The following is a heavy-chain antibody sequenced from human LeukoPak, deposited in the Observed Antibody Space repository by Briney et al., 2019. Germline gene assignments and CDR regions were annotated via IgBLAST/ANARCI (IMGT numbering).Heavy chain of an antibody. CDR3: ARAPTVTTGDY. V-gene: IGHV1-2*02. CDR2: INPNSGGT. Sequence: ASVNVSCKPSGYTFTGYYMHWVGQAAGQGVEGMGWINPNSGGTKYAQKFQGRVTMTRDTSISPAYMELSRLRSDDTAVYCCARAPTVTTGDYWGQGTLVTVSS. CDR1: GYTFTGYY. D-gene: IGHD4-17*01. J-gene: IGHJ4*02.